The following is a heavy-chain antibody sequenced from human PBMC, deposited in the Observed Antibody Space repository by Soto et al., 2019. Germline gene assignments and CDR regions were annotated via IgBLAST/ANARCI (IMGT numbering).Heavy chain of an antibody. CDR3: HTGGADTVATAIDY. CDR1: GGSISSGDYY. D-gene: IGHD5-12*01. CDR2: IYYSGST. V-gene: IGHV4-30-4*01. Sequence: SETLSLTCTVSGGSISSGDYYWSWIRQPPGKGLEWIGYIYYSGSTYYNPSLKSRVTISVDTSKNQFSLKLSSVTAADTAVYYRHTGGADTVATAIDYWGQGTLVTVSS. J-gene: IGHJ4*02.